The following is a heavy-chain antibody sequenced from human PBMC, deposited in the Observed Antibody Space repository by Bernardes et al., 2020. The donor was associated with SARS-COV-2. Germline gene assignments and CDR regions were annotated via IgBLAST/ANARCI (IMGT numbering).Heavy chain of an antibody. CDR2: ISWNSGSI. Sequence: GGSLRLSCAASGFTFDDYAMHWVRQAPGKGLEWVSGISWNSGSIGYADSVKGRFTISRDNAKNSLYLQMNSLRAEDTALYYCAKDPDGGMDVWGQGTTVTVSS. J-gene: IGHJ6*02. CDR1: GFTFDDYA. CDR3: AKDPDGGMDV. D-gene: IGHD2-8*01. V-gene: IGHV3-9*01.